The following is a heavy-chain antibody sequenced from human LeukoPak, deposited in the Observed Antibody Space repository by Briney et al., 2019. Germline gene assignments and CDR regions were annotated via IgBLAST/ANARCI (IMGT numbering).Heavy chain of an antibody. D-gene: IGHD6-19*01. CDR3: ARLFSSGWHNTHGGY. J-gene: IGHJ4*02. V-gene: IGHV4-39*01. CDR2: IYYSGST. Sequence: SETLSLTCTVSGGSISSTSYYWGWIRQPPGKGLEWIGRIYYSGSTYYNPSLKSRVTISVDTSKNQFSLKLSSVTAADTAVYYCARLFSSGWHNTHGGYRDQGTLVTVSS. CDR1: GGSISSTSYY.